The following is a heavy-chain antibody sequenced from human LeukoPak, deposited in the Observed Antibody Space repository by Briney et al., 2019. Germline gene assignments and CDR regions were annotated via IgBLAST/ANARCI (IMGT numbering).Heavy chain of an antibody. Sequence: ASVKVSCKASGYTFTSYYMHWVRQAPGQGLEWMGMINPGGGSTNYAQKFQGRVTMTRDTSTSTVYVELSSLTSEDTAVYYCARSLGAVAGTGFDYWGQGTLVTVSS. CDR2: INPGGGST. V-gene: IGHV1-46*01. J-gene: IGHJ4*02. CDR3: ARSLGAVAGTGFDY. D-gene: IGHD6-19*01. CDR1: GYTFTSYY.